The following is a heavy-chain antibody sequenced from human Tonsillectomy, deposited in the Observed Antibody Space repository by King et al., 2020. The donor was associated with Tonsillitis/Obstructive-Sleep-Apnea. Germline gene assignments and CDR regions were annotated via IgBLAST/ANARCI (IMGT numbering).Heavy chain of an antibody. J-gene: IGHJ3*02. D-gene: IGHD3-10*01. CDR3: ARDSVAVGVAFDI. Sequence: EVQLVESGGGLVKPGGSLRLSCAASGFTFSSYSMNWVRQAPGKVLEWVASISISSSYIYYADSVKGRFTISRDNAMKSLYLQMNSLRAENTAVYYCARDSVAVGVAFDIWGQGTMVTVSS. CDR1: GFTFSSYS. V-gene: IGHV3-21*01. CDR2: ISISSSYI.